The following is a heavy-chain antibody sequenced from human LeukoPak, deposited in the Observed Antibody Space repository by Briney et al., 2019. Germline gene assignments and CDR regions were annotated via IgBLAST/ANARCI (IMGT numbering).Heavy chain of an antibody. D-gene: IGHD5-12*01. CDR3: AREDGGYDLGSDY. CDR2: IYYSGST. Sequence: SETLSLTCTVSGGSISSSSYYWGWIREPPGKGLAWIGSIYYSGSTYYNPSLKSRVTISVDTSKNQFSLKLSSVTAADTAVYYCAREDGGYDLGSDYWGQGTLVTVSS. J-gene: IGHJ4*02. CDR1: GGSISSSSYY. V-gene: IGHV4-39*02.